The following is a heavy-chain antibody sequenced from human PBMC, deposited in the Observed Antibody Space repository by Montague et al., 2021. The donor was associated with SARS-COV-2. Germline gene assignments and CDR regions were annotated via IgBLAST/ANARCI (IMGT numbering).Heavy chain of an antibody. J-gene: IGHJ4*02. CDR3: AKTRSTGLGWRFFDS. V-gene: IGHV3-23*01. D-gene: IGHD4-23*01. CDR1: GFNFNIYA. CDR2: ISGSGGTA. Sequence: SLRLSFSASGFNFNIYAMSWVRQAPGKGLEWTADISGSGGTADYGDAVKGRFTISRDNSKNTLFLQMDSLRAEDTAVYYCAKTRSTGLGWRFFDSWGQGTRVTVSS.